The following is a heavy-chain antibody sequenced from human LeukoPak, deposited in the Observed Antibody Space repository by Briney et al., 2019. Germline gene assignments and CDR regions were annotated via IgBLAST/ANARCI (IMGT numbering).Heavy chain of an antibody. Sequence: ASVKVSCKASGYSFTGYYMHWVRQAPGQGLEWMGWINPNSGGTNYAQKFQGRVTMTRDTSISTAYMELSRLRSDDTAVYYCARAPMRYYASSGPYYFDYWGQGTLVTVSS. CDR2: INPNSGGT. V-gene: IGHV1-2*02. CDR3: ARAPMRYYASSGPYYFDY. CDR1: GYSFTGYY. J-gene: IGHJ4*02. D-gene: IGHD3-22*01.